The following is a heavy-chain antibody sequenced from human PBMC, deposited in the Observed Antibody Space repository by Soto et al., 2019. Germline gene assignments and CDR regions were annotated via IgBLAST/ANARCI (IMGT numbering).Heavy chain of an antibody. CDR2: ISGDGATT. CDR3: ARDLTSSGRSTYLGY. D-gene: IGHD6-19*01. CDR1: GFTFSSYA. V-gene: IGHV3-23*01. J-gene: IGHJ4*02. Sequence: EVQLLESGGVLVQPGGSLRLSCAASGFTFSSYALSWVRQAPGKGLEWVSGISGDGATTYYTDSVKGRFTISRDSFTNTPYLQMSSLRAEDSAVYYCARDLTSSGRSTYLGYWGQGTLVTVSS.